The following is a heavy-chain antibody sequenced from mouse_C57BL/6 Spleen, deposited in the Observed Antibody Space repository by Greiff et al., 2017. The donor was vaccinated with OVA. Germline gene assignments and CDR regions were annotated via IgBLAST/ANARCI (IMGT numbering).Heavy chain of an antibody. CDR1: GYTFTSYG. CDR2: IYPSSGNT. CDR3: ERGRIDGTTRGYFDV. J-gene: IGHJ1*03. Sequence: QVQLKQSGAELARPGASVKLSCKASGYTFTSYGISWVKQRTGQGLEWIGEIYPSSGNTYYNEKFKGKATLTADKSSSTAYMELRSLTSEDSAVYVCERGRIDGTTRGYFDVWGTGTTVTVSS. V-gene: IGHV1-81*01. D-gene: IGHD1-1*01.